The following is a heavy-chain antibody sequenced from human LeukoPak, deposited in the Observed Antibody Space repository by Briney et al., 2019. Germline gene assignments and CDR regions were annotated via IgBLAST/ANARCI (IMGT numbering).Heavy chain of an antibody. V-gene: IGHV4-39*01. D-gene: IGHD1-1*01. CDR3: ARQLSWNHFDY. Sequence: PSETLSPTCTVSGGSISSSSYYWGWIRQPPGKGLEWIGSIYYSGSTYYNPSLKSRVTISVDTSKNQFSLKLSSVTAADTAVYYCARQLSWNHFDYWGQGTLVTVSS. J-gene: IGHJ4*02. CDR2: IYYSGST. CDR1: GGSISSSSYY.